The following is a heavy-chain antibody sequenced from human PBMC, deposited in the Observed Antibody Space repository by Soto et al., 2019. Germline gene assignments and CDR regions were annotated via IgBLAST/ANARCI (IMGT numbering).Heavy chain of an antibody. J-gene: IGHJ5*02. V-gene: IGHV3-48*01. CDR3: ATYAPYCRGGTSDL. CDR2: ISSTSNTI. D-gene: IGHD2-15*01. CDR1: GFTITRQT. Sequence: EVELVESGGGLVQPGGSLRLSCAASGFTITRQTMNWVRQAPGKGLEWVAYISSTSNTIYYADSVDGRFTISRDNAKNSIFLQMNSLRAEDTAVYYCATYAPYCRGGTSDLWGQGTLVTVSS.